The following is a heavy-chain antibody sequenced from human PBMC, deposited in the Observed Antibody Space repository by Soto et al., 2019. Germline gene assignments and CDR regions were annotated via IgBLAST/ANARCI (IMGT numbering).Heavy chain of an antibody. Sequence: SETLSLTCTVSGGSISSSSYYWGWIRQPPGKGQEWIGSIYYSGSTYYNPSLKSRVTISVDTSKNQFSLKLSSVTAADTAVYYCARLLVTIFGVVYRPVLFPYYYGMDVWGQGTTVTVSS. CDR1: GGSISSSSYY. V-gene: IGHV4-39*01. D-gene: IGHD3-3*01. CDR3: ARLLVTIFGVVYRPVLFPYYYGMDV. CDR2: IYYSGST. J-gene: IGHJ6*02.